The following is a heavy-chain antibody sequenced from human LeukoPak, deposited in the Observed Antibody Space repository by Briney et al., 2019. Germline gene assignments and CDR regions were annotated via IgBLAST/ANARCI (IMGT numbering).Heavy chain of an antibody. D-gene: IGHD3-16*02. CDR3: AKDTYYDYVWGSYPDQRGDHY. J-gene: IGHJ4*02. V-gene: IGHV4-34*01. CDR1: GGSFSGYY. CDR2: INHSGST. Sequence: PSETLSLTCAVYGGSFSGYYWSWIRQPPGKGLEWIGEINHSGSTNYNPSLKSRVTISVDTSKNQFSLKLSSVTAADTAVYYCAKDTYYDYVWGSYPDQRGDHYWGQGTLVTVSS.